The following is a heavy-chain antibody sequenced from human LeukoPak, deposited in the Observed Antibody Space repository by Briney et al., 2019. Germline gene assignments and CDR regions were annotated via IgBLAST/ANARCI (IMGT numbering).Heavy chain of an antibody. CDR3: ARISRGRYYFDY. CDR2: INPDSGGT. J-gene: IGHJ4*02. Sequence: ASVKVSCKASGYTFTAYYIHWVRQAPGQGLEWMGWINPDSGGTNYAQKFQGRVSMTRDTSISTAYLDLNSLISDDTAVFYCARISRGRYYFDYWGQGTLVTVSS. D-gene: IGHD2-15*01. CDR1: GYTFTAYY. V-gene: IGHV1-2*02.